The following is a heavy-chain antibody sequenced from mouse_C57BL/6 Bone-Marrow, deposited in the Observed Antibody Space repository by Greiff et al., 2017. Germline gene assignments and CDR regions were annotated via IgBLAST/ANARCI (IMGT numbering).Heavy chain of an antibody. CDR1: GYTFTSYW. CDR2: IYPGSGST. V-gene: IGHV1-55*01. CDR3: ARRGLITTVVATNAMDY. J-gene: IGHJ4*01. D-gene: IGHD1-1*01. Sequence: VQLQQSGAELVKPGASVKMSCKASGYTFTSYWITWVKQRPGQGLEWIGDIYPGSGSTNYNEKFKSKATLTVDTSSSTAYMQLSSLTSEDSAVYYCARRGLITTVVATNAMDYWGQGTSVTVSS.